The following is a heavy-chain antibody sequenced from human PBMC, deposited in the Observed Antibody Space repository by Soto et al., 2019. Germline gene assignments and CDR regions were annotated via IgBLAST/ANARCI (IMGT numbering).Heavy chain of an antibody. Sequence: SETLSLTCTVSGGSISSSSYYWGWIRQPPGKGLEWIGSIYYSGSTYYNPSLKSRVTISVDTSKNQFSLKLSSVTAADTAVYYCASLITMVRRLINYYYYYGMDVWGQGTTVTVSS. D-gene: IGHD3-10*01. CDR2: IYYSGST. V-gene: IGHV4-39*01. CDR1: GGSISSSSYY. J-gene: IGHJ6*02. CDR3: ASLITMVRRLINYYYYYGMDV.